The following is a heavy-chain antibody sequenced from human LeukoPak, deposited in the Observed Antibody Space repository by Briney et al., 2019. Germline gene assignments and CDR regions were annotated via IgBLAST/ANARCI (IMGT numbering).Heavy chain of an antibody. V-gene: IGHV3-74*01. Sequence: GGSLRLSCAASGFTFSSYWMHWVRQAPGKGLVWVSRINTDGSSTSYADSVKGRFTISRDNAKNTLYLQMNSLRAEDTAVYYCARWADETDFWSGLCFDYWGQGTLVTVSS. CDR1: GFTFSSYW. J-gene: IGHJ4*02. CDR3: ARWADETDFWSGLCFDY. D-gene: IGHD3-3*01. CDR2: INTDGSST.